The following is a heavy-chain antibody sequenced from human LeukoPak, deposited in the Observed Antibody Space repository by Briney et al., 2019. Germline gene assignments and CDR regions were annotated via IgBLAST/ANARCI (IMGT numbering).Heavy chain of an antibody. Sequence: GGSLRLSCAASGFTFSSYAMSWVRQASGKGLEWVSAITDSGDSTVYADSVKGRFTFSRDNSKNTLSLQMNSLRPEDTAVYFCAKGLLRYCSHGTCYPSDYWGQGALVTVSS. CDR1: GFTFSSYA. D-gene: IGHD2-15*01. J-gene: IGHJ4*02. V-gene: IGHV3-23*01. CDR2: ITDSGDST. CDR3: AKGLLRYCSHGTCYPSDY.